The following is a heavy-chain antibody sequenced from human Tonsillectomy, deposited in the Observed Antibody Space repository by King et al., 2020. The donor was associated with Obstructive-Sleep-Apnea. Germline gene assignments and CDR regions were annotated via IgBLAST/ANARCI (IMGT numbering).Heavy chain of an antibody. V-gene: IGHV4-59*08. J-gene: IGHJ6*02. CDR1: GGSISSYY. CDR3: ARSGSGRDV. Sequence: VQLQESGPGLVKPSETLSLTCTVSGGSISSYYWSWIRQPPGKGLEWIGYIYYSGSTNSNPSLKSRVTISVDTPKNQFSLKLSSVTAADTAVYYCARSGSGRDVWGQGTTVTVSS. CDR2: IYYSGST. D-gene: IGHD1-26*01.